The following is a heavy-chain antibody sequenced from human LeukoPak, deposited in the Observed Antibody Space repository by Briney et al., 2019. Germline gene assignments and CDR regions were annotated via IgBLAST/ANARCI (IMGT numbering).Heavy chain of an antibody. D-gene: IGHD3-10*01. V-gene: IGHV3-23*01. Sequence: PGGSLRLSCAASGFTFSSYAMSWVRQAPGKGLEWVSAISGSGGSTYYADSVKGRFTISRDNSKNTLYLQMNSLRAEDTAVYYCAKDGSGSYLMGLLDVWGKGTTVTVSS. CDR1: GFTFSSYA. CDR3: AKDGSGSYLMGLLDV. J-gene: IGHJ6*04. CDR2: ISGSGGST.